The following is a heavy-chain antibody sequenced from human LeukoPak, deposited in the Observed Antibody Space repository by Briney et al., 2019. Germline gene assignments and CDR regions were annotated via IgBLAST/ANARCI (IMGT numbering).Heavy chain of an antibody. CDR1: GYIFTRYA. CDR3: AREEVITMIRGVIGSNWLDL. Sequence: ASVKVSCKGSGYIFTRYAMYWVRQAPGQRLEWMGWINVDKGNTKYSQKFQGRVTITRDTSANTAYMEVRSLRSEDTAMYYCAREEVITMIRGVIGSNWLDLWGQGTLVTVSS. V-gene: IGHV1-3*01. J-gene: IGHJ5*02. D-gene: IGHD3-10*01. CDR2: INVDKGNT.